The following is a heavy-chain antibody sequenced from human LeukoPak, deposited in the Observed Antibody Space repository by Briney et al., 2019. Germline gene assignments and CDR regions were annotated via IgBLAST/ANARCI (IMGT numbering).Heavy chain of an antibody. CDR2: IYYSGST. CDR3: ARHRAGMASAGIIDY. Sequence: SETLSLTCTVSGGPISSSRYYWGWIRQPPGKGLEWIGSIYYSGSTFYNPSLKSRVTISVDTSKTQFSLKLSSVTAADTAVYYCARHRAGMASAGIIDYWGQGTLVTVSS. J-gene: IGHJ4*02. CDR1: GGPISSSRYY. D-gene: IGHD6-13*01. V-gene: IGHV4-39*01.